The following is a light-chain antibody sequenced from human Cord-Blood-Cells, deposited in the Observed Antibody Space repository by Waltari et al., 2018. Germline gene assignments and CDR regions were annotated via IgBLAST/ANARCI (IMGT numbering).Light chain of an antibody. V-gene: IGKV3D-15*01. CDR3: QQYNNWPPTYT. J-gene: IGKJ2*01. CDR1: QSVSSN. CDR2: GAS. Sequence: EIVMPQSPATLSVSPGERATLSCRASQSVSSNLAGYQQKPGQAPRLLIYGASTRATGIPARFSGSGSGTEFTLTISSLQSEDFAVYYCQQYNNWPPTYTFGQGTKLEIK.